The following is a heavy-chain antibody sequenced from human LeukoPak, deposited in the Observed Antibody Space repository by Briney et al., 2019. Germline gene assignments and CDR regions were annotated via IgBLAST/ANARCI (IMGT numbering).Heavy chain of an antibody. CDR2: ISPDGSGK. Sequence: GGSLRLSCAASGFTFSNSWMTWVRQAPGKGLEWVADISPDGSGKFYVESVKGRFTISRDNAKKSLFLQMNSLRVEDTALYYCAKDSGTFWGQGTLVTVSS. CDR3: AKDSGTF. J-gene: IGHJ4*02. V-gene: IGHV3-7*04. D-gene: IGHD1-26*01. CDR1: GFTFSNSW.